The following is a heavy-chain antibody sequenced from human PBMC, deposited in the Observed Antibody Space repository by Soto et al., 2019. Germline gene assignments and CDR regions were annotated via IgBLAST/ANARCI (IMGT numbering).Heavy chain of an antibody. Sequence: QVQLQESGPGLVKPSGTLSLTCAVSGGSISSNNWWSWVRQPPGKGLEWIGEIYHSGSTNYNPSLKGQVTMSVDKSQSQFSLNLGSLTAADTAVYYCAGQVDTTYTYNYWGQGTLVTVSS. D-gene: IGHD5-18*01. CDR2: IYHSGST. J-gene: IGHJ4*02. CDR1: GGSISSNNW. V-gene: IGHV4-4*02. CDR3: AGQVDTTYTYNY.